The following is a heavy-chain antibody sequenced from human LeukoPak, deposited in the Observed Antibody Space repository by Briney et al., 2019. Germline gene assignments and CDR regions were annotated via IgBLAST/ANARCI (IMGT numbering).Heavy chain of an antibody. CDR2: ISSSSSTI. CDR3: ARDRTMVRGVIITDTTYYFDY. J-gene: IGHJ4*02. V-gene: IGHV3-48*01. Sequence: GGSLRLSCAASGFTFSSYSMTWVRQAPGKGLEWVSYISSSSSTIYYADSVKGRFTISRDNAKNSLYLQMNSLRAEDTAVYYCARDRTMVRGVIITDTTYYFDYWGQGTLVTVSS. D-gene: IGHD3-10*01. CDR1: GFTFSSYS.